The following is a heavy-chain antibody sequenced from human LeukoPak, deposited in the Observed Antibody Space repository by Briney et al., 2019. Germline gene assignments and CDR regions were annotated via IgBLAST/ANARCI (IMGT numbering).Heavy chain of an antibody. CDR1: GGSISSYY. CDR3: VLSGVDDY. Sequence: SETLSLTCTVSGGSISSYYWSWIRQPPGKGLEWIGYIYYSGSTNYNPSLKSRVTISVDTSKNQFSLKLGSVTAADTAVYYCVLSGVDDYWGQGTLVTVSS. CDR2: IYYSGST. J-gene: IGHJ4*02. V-gene: IGHV4-59*01. D-gene: IGHD2-15*01.